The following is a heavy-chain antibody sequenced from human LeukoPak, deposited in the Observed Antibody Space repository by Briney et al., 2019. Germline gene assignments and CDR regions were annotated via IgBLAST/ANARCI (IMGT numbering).Heavy chain of an antibody. J-gene: IGHJ6*02. CDR3: ARDRLAAAGNYYYYGMDV. CDR1: GGSIGSYY. CDR2: IYYSGRT. Sequence: SETLSLTCTVSGGSIGSYYWSWIRQPPGKGLEWIGYIYYSGRTNYNPSLKSRVTISVDTSKNQFSLKVSSVTTADTAVYYCARDRLAAAGNYYYYGMDVWGQGTTVTVSS. D-gene: IGHD6-13*01. V-gene: IGHV4-59*01.